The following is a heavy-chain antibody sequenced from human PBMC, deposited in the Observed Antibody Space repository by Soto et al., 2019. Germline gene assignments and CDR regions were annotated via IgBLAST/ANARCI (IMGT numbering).Heavy chain of an antibody. J-gene: IGHJ2*01. D-gene: IGHD3-10*01. V-gene: IGHV3-33*01. Sequence: ESGGGVVQPGRSLRLSCAASGFTFSSHGIHWVRQAPGKGLEWVAVIWNDGSNKYYVDSVKGRFTISRDNSKNTLYLQMTSLRVEDTAVYYCARDAGSGIWYFDLWGRGTLVTVSS. CDR2: IWNDGSNK. CDR1: GFTFSSHG. CDR3: ARDAGSGIWYFDL.